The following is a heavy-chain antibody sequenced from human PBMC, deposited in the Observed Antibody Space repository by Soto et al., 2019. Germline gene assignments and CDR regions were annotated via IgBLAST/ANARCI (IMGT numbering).Heavy chain of an antibody. J-gene: IGHJ4*02. D-gene: IGHD6-13*01. Sequence: GESLKISCKRSGYSFTSYWIGWVRQMPGKGLEWMGRIDPSDSSTNYSPSFQGHVTISTDKSISTAYLQWSSLKASDTAMYYCARHSMCLAAAGTYFDYWGQGTLVTVSS. V-gene: IGHV5-10-1*01. CDR2: IDPSDSST. CDR3: ARHSMCLAAAGTYFDY. CDR1: GYSFTSYW.